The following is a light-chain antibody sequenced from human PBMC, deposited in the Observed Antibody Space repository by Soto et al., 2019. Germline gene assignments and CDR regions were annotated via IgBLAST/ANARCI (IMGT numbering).Light chain of an antibody. V-gene: IGKV3-20*01. Sequence: EIVLTQSPGTLSLSPGERATLSCRASQGVSSSYLAWYQQKPGQAPRLLIYGASNRATDMPDRFSGSGSGTDFILTIKKPETEDFAVNYLQKYGSAPQSCGQGTKVEIK. CDR3: QKYGSAPQS. CDR1: QGVSSSY. J-gene: IGKJ1*01. CDR2: GAS.